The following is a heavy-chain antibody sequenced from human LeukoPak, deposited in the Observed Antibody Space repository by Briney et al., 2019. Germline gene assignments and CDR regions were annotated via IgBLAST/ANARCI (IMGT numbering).Heavy chain of an antibody. CDR3: AHNYGGLDY. V-gene: IGHV2-5*02. D-gene: IGHD4-23*01. CDR2: IYWDDDK. J-gene: IGHJ4*02. CDR1: GFSLSTSGVG. Sequence: SGPTLVKPTQTLTVTWTFSGFSLSTSGVGVGWIRQSPGKALEWLALIYWDDDKRYSPSLKSRLTITKDTSKNQVVLTMTNMDPVDTATYYCAHNYGGLDYWGQGTLVTVSS.